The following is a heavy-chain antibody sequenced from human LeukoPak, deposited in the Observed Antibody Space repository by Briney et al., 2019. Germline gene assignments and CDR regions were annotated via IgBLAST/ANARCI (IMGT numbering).Heavy chain of an antibody. CDR1: GYTFTTYD. J-gene: IGHJ4*02. V-gene: IGHV1-8*01. CDR2: MNPKSGNT. CDR3: ARTAGDFDY. Sequence: PSVKVSCKASGYTFTTYDINWVRQATGQGLEWMGWMNPKSGNTGYAQKFQGRVTMTRDTSISTAYMELSSLISDDTAMYYCARTAGDFDYWGQGTLVTVSS. D-gene: IGHD3-16*01.